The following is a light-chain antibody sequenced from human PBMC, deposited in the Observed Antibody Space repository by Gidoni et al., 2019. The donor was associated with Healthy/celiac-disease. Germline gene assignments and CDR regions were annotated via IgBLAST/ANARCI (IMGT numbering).Light chain of an antibody. V-gene: IGKV3-11*01. CDR2: DTA. J-gene: IGKJ1*01. CDR3: QQRASWPPT. CDR1: QSVSNY. Sequence: EVVLTQSPPTLSVSPGERASCSCRASQSVSNYLACSQQKGGQAPRLLIYDTALRATGIPTRFSGSGSGTDFTLPISSLEPEDFGIYYCQQRASWPPTFGQGTRVEIK.